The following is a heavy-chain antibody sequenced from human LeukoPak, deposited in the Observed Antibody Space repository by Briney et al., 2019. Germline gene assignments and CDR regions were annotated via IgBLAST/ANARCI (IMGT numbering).Heavy chain of an antibody. Sequence: ASVKVSCKASGYTFTGYYMHWVRQAPGQGLEWMGRINPNSGGTNYAQKFQARVTMTRDTSISTAYMELSRLRSDDTAVYYCARVRSSHMYSSSWLGYWGQGTLVTVSS. CDR1: GYTFTGYY. D-gene: IGHD6-13*01. J-gene: IGHJ4*02. CDR3: ARVRSSHMYSSSWLGY. CDR2: INPNSGGT. V-gene: IGHV1-2*06.